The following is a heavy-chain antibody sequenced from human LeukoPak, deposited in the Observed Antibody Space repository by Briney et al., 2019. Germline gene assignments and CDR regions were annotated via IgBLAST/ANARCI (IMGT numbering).Heavy chain of an antibody. Sequence: GGSLRLSCAASGFTFSSSWMSWVRQAPGKGLEWVTNIKPDGSEKYYVDSVEGRFTVSRDNAKNSLYLQMNSLRAEDTAVYYCAKGLGGTNADAFDIWGQGTMVTVSS. CDR2: IKPDGSEK. V-gene: IGHV3-7*03. J-gene: IGHJ3*02. D-gene: IGHD3-16*01. CDR3: AKGLGGTNADAFDI. CDR1: GFTFSSSW.